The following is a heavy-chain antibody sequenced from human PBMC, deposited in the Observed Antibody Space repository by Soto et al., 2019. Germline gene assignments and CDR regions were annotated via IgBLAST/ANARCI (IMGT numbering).Heavy chain of an antibody. CDR3: ARGLVAAADY. Sequence: QVQLQQWGAGLLKPSETLSLTCAVYGGSFSGYYWSWIRQPPGKGLEWIGEINHSGSTNYNPSLKSRVTISVDTSKNQSSLKLSSVTAADTAVYYCARGLVAAADYWGLGTLVTVSS. J-gene: IGHJ4*02. D-gene: IGHD6-13*01. CDR2: INHSGST. V-gene: IGHV4-34*01. CDR1: GGSFSGYY.